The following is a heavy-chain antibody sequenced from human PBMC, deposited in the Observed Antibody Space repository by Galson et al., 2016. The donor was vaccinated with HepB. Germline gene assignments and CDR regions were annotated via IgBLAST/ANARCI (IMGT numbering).Heavy chain of an antibody. V-gene: IGHV3-9*01. CDR2: ISWDSSSV. Sequence: SLRLSCATSGFTFDDYAMHWVRQGPGKGLEWVSGISWDSSSVGYSDSVKGRFIISRDNAKNTMSLQVNSLRPEDTALYYCTRNLRISRWYDPGFDHWGQGTLVTVSS. J-gene: IGHJ4*02. D-gene: IGHD2-15*01. CDR1: GFTFDDYA. CDR3: TRNLRISRWYDPGFDH.